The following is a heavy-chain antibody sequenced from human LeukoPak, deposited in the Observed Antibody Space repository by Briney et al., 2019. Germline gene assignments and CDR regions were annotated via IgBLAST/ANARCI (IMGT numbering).Heavy chain of an antibody. J-gene: IGHJ6*03. Sequence: GGSLRLSCAASGFTFSSYAMSWVRQAPGKGLEWVSAISGSCGSTYYADSVKGRVTISRDNSKNRLYLQMNSLRAEDTAVYYCAKTDSSGYALYYYYMDVWGKGTTVTVSS. CDR2: ISGSCGST. D-gene: IGHD3-22*01. V-gene: IGHV3-23*01. CDR1: GFTFSSYA. CDR3: AKTDSSGYALYYYYMDV.